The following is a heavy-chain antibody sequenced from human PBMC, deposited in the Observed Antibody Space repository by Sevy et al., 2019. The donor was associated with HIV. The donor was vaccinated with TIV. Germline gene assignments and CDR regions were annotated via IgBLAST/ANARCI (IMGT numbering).Heavy chain of an antibody. CDR3: ARDESSSRYSGYSHYYYYYGMDV. CDR1: GFTFSSYA. Sequence: GGSLRLSCAASGFTFSSYAMHWVRQAPGKGLEWVAVISYDGSNKYYADSVKGRFTISRDNSKNTLYLQMNGLRAEDTAVYYCARDESSSRYSGYSHYYYYYGMDVWGQGTTVTVSS. CDR2: ISYDGSNK. D-gene: IGHD5-12*01. V-gene: IGHV3-30*04. J-gene: IGHJ6*02.